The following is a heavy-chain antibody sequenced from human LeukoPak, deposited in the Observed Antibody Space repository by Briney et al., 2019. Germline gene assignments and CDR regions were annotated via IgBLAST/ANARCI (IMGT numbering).Heavy chain of an antibody. D-gene: IGHD4-17*01. CDR3: ARYTDYGETMDY. J-gene: IGHJ4*02. CDR1: GYTFTSYD. CDR2: MNPNSGST. V-gene: IGHV1-8*03. Sequence: VASVKVSCKASGYTFTSYDINWVRQATGQGLERMGWMNPNSGSTGYAQKFQGRVTITRNTSISTAYMELSSLRSEDTAVYYCARYTDYGETMDYWGQGTLVTVSS.